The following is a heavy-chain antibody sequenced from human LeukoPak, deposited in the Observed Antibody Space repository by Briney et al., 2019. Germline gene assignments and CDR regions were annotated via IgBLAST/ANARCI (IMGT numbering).Heavy chain of an antibody. J-gene: IGHJ4*02. Sequence: GASVKVSCKASGYTFTGYYMHWVRQAPGQGLEWMGWINPNSGGTNYAQKFQGRVTMTRDTSISTAYMELSGLRSDDTAVYYCARGMVRGVIITYFDYWDQGTLVTVSS. CDR3: ARGMVRGVIITYFDY. CDR1: GYTFTGYY. CDR2: INPNSGGT. V-gene: IGHV1-2*02. D-gene: IGHD3-10*01.